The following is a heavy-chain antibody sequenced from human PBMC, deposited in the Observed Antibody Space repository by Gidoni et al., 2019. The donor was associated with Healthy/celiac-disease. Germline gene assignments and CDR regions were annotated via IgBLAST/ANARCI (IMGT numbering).Heavy chain of an antibody. CDR2: IYTSGST. CDR1: GGSISSGRYY. J-gene: IGHJ3*02. CDR3: ARAYCSGGSCYSGAFDI. D-gene: IGHD2-15*01. Sequence: QVQLQGSGPGLVKPSQTLSLTCTASGGSISSGRYYWSWIRQPAGKGLEWIGRIYTSGSTNYNPSLKSRVTISVDTSKNQFSLKLSSVTAADTAVYYCARAYCSGGSCYSGAFDIWGQGTMVTVSS. V-gene: IGHV4-61*02.